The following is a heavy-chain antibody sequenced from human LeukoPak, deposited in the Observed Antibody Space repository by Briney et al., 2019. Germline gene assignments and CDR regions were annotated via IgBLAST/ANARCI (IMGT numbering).Heavy chain of an antibody. J-gene: IGHJ4*02. CDR3: ARGPSRFGAGYSSSWFLGY. Sequence: TSETLSLTCIVSGYLINNGYYWGWIRQPPGKGLEWIGSIYYSGNTFYNPSLKSRVTISVDTSKNQFSLKLSSVTAADTAVYYCARGPSRFGAGYSSSWFLGYWGQGTLVTVSS. CDR1: GYLINNGYY. D-gene: IGHD6-13*01. V-gene: IGHV4-38-2*02. CDR2: IYYSGNT.